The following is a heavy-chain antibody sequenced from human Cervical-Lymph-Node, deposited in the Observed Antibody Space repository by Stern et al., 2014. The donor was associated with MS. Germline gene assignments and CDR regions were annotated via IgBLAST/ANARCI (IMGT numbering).Heavy chain of an antibody. Sequence: QVQLVQSGSQVRKPGASVKVSCQASGYTFISYDIFWVRQATGQVLEWMGWMNPNNANTGHAQKFQGRVTMTRNISISTAYMELSSLRSDDTAVYYCVRGGFSYGYGLDAWGQGTAVIVSS. D-gene: IGHD5-18*01. CDR1: GYTFISYD. J-gene: IGHJ6*02. CDR3: VRGGFSYGYGLDA. CDR2: MNPNNANT. V-gene: IGHV1-8*01.